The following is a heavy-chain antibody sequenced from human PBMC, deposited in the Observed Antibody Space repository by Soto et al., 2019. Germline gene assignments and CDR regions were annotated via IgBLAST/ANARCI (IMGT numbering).Heavy chain of an antibody. CDR1: GFTFSSYA. CDR2: ISGSGGST. V-gene: IGHV3-23*01. Sequence: GGSLRLSCAASGFTFSSYAMSWARQAPGKGLEWVSAISGSGGSTYYADSVKGRFTISRDNSKNTLYLQMNSLRAEDTAVYYCAKDHQLGSYYFHYYYGMDVWGQGTTVTVSS. CDR3: AKDHQLGSYYFHYYYGMDV. D-gene: IGHD1-26*01. J-gene: IGHJ6*02.